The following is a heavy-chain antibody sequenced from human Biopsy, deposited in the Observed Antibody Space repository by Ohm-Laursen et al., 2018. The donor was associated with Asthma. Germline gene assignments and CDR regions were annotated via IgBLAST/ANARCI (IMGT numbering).Heavy chain of an antibody. J-gene: IGHJ4*02. V-gene: IGHV3-33*01. CDR2: LGPDEIYT. D-gene: IGHD3-16*01. Sequence: SLRLSCPPSGFTFITYGMHWVRQAPGKGLEWVATLGPDEIYTDHADSVKGRFTISRDNSKNTLHLQMNSLSPEDTAVYYCASDFSRAIMIGGGREPYFDFWGQGTLVSVSS. CDR1: GFTFITYG. CDR3: ASDFSRAIMIGGGREPYFDF.